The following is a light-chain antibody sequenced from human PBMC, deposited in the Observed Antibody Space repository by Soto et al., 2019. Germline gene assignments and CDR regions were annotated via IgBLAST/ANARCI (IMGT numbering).Light chain of an antibody. Sequence: EIVWTQSPGTLSLSPGERATLSCRASQSVSSTCLAWYQQKPVQAPRLLIYGASSRATGIPDRFSGGGSGTDFTLTISRVEPEDFAVYYCQQCGSSPWTFGQGTKVEIK. CDR2: GAS. CDR3: QQCGSSPWT. CDR1: QSVSSTC. J-gene: IGKJ1*01. V-gene: IGKV3-20*01.